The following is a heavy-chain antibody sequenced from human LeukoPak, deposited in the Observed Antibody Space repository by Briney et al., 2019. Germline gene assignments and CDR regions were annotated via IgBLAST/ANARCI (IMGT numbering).Heavy chain of an antibody. CDR1: GFTFSSYG. D-gene: IGHD3-22*01. J-gene: IGHJ3*02. CDR2: ISYDGSNK. V-gene: IGHV3-30*03. CDR3: ARGAYYYDSSGYSGGRGAFDI. Sequence: SGGSLRLSCAASGFTFSSYGMHWVRQAPGKGLEWVAVISYDGSNKYYADSVKGRFTISRDNSKNTLYLQMNSLRAEDTAVYYCARGAYYYDSSGYSGGRGAFDIWGQGTMVTVSS.